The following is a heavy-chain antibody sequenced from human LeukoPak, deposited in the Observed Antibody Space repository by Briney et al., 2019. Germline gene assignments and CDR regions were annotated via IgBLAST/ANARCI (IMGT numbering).Heavy chain of an antibody. J-gene: IGHJ4*02. Sequence: PGGSLRLSCAASGFTFSSYGMHWVRQAPGKGLEWVAFIRYDGSNKYYADSVKGRFTISRDNSKDTLYLQMNSLRAEDTAVYYCAKDKSGGYNRNFDYWGQGTLVTVSS. D-gene: IGHD5-24*01. CDR3: AKDKSGGYNRNFDY. CDR2: IRYDGSNK. CDR1: GFTFSSYG. V-gene: IGHV3-30*02.